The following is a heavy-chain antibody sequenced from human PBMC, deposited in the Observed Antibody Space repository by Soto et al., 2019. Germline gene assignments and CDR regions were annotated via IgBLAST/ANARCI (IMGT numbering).Heavy chain of an antibody. V-gene: IGHV1-18*01. CDR3: ARDTGGVTMVRGASYYYGMDV. J-gene: IGHJ6*02. CDR2: ISAYNGNT. CDR1: GYTFTSYG. D-gene: IGHD3-10*01. Sequence: QVQLVQSGSEVKKPGASVKVSCKASGYTFTSYGISWVRQAPGQGLEWMGWISAYNGNTNYAQKLQGRVTMTTDTSTSTAYMELRSLRSDDTAVYYCARDTGGVTMVRGASYYYGMDVWGQGTTVTVSS.